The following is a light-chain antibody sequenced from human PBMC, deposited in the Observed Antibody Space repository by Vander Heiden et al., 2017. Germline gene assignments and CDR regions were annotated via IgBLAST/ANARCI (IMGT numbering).Light chain of an antibody. Sequence: DIQMTQSPSSLSASVGDRVTITCRASQSISSYLNWYQQKPGKAPKLLIYAASSLQSGVPSRFSGSGSGTDFTLTISSLQPEDFATYYCQQKGTFGKGTKLKIK. V-gene: IGKV1-39*01. CDR1: QSISSY. CDR2: AAS. CDR3: QQKGT. J-gene: IGKJ2*01.